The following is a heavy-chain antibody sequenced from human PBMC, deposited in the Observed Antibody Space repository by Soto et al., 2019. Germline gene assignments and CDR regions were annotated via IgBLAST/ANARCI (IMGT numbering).Heavy chain of an antibody. J-gene: IGHJ5*02. D-gene: IGHD3-16*01. Sequence: QVQLVQTGTEVKKPGASVKVSCKASGYTFTSYGISWVRQAPGQGLEWMGWISAYNGNTNYAQKLQGRVTMTTDTSTSTAYMELRSLRSDDSAVYYCARDSRAGHPLMIPFDPWGQGTLVTVSS. CDR1: GYTFTSYG. CDR2: ISAYNGNT. V-gene: IGHV1-18*01. CDR3: ARDSRAGHPLMIPFDP.